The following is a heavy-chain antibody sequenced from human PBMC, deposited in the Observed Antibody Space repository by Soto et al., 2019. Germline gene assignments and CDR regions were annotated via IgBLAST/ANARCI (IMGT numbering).Heavy chain of an antibody. J-gene: IGHJ5*02. CDR3: AKDAVVVVPAVIRNWFDP. CDR2: ISGFGDST. V-gene: IGHV3-23*01. D-gene: IGHD2-2*01. CDR1: GFNFDTYMMSRFT. Sequence: GGSLRLSCAASGFNFDTYMMSRFTMSWVRQAPGKGLEWVSSISGFGDSTYYADSVKGRFTISRDNSENTLYLQMNSLRAEDTAVYFCAKDAVVVVPAVIRNWFDPWGQGTQVTVSS.